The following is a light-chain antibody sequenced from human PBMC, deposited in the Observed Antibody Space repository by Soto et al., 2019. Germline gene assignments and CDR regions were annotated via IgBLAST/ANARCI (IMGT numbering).Light chain of an antibody. CDR3: QQYNHWPSDT. Sequence: EIVMTQSPATLSVSPGEGATLSCRASQSVSNNLAWYQQKPGQAPRLLIYGPSTRATGVPARFSGSGSGTEFNLKPRTLQYEDFGVYYCQQYNHWPSDTVGGGPKVDIK. CDR2: GPS. J-gene: IGKJ4*01. CDR1: QSVSNN. V-gene: IGKV3-15*01.